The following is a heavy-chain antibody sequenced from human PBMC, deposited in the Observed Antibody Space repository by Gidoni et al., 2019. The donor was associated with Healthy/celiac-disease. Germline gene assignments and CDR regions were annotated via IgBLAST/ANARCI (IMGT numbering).Heavy chain of an antibody. CDR3: AKDPKLYSSGWYGDFDY. V-gene: IGHV3-23*04. Sequence: EVQLVESGVGLVQPGGSLRPSCAASGFPFSSYAMSWVRQAPGKGLEWVSDISGSGGSTYYADSVKGRFTISRDNSKNTLYLQMNSLRAEDTAVYYCAKDPKLYSSGWYGDFDYWGQGTLVTVSS. J-gene: IGHJ4*02. D-gene: IGHD6-19*01. CDR1: GFPFSSYA. CDR2: ISGSGGST.